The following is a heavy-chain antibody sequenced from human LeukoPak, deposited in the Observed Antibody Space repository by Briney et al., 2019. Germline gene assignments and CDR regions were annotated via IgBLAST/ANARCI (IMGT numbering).Heavy chain of an antibody. J-gene: IGHJ5*02. Sequence: GASVKVSCKSSGYTFTSYDINWVRQATGQGLEWMGWMNPNSGNTGYAQKFQGRVTMTRDTSISTAYMELSSLTSEDTAVYYCARMFYYDSSGLNWFDPWGQGTLVTVSS. CDR2: MNPNSGNT. D-gene: IGHD3-22*01. CDR3: ARMFYYDSSGLNWFDP. V-gene: IGHV1-8*01. CDR1: GYTFTSYD.